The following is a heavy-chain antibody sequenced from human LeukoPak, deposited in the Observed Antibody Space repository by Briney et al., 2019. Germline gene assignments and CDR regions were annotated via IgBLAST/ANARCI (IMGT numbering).Heavy chain of an antibody. CDR1: GASVSSSSYY. CDR2: VFYSGST. Sequence: PSETLSLTCTVSGASVSSSSYYWEWIRQPPGKGLEWVGSVFYSGSTNYNPSLKSRLTMSIDTSKNQFSLRLSSVTATDTVVYYCATRRSGSHPYYWGQGTLVTVSS. D-gene: IGHD1-26*01. CDR3: ATRRSGSHPYY. V-gene: IGHV4-39*01. J-gene: IGHJ4*02.